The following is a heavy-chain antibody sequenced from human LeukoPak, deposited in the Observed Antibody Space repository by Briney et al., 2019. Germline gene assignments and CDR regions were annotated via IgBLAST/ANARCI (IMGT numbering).Heavy chain of an antibody. Sequence: PETLSLTCTVSGGSISSSSYYWGWIRQPPGKGLEWIGSIYYSGSTYYNPSLKSRVTKSVDTSKNQFSLKLSSVTAADTAVYYCSLYIAAAGTGGMDVWGQGTTVTVSS. J-gene: IGHJ6*02. V-gene: IGHV4-39*01. D-gene: IGHD6-13*01. CDR3: SLYIAAAGTGGMDV. CDR1: GGSISSSSYY. CDR2: IYYSGST.